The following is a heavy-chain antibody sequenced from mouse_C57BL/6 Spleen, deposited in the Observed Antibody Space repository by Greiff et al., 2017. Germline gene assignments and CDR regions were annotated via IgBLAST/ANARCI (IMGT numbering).Heavy chain of an antibody. CDR1: GFTFTDYY. J-gene: IGHJ4*01. Sequence: EVQVVESGGGLVQPGGSLSLSCAASGFTFTDYYMSWVRQPPGKALEWLGFIRNKANGYTTEYSASVKGRFTISRDNSQSILYLQMNALRAEDSATYYCARYRFYYAMDYWGQGTSVIVSS. CDR3: ARYRFYYAMDY. CDR2: IRNKANGYTT. V-gene: IGHV7-3*01.